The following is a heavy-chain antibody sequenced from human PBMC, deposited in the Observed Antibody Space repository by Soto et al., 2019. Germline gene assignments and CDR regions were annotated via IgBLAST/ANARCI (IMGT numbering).Heavy chain of an antibody. D-gene: IGHD6-13*01. J-gene: IGHJ6*02. CDR1: GGTFSSYA. CDR2: IIPIFGTA. Sequence: SVKVSCKASGGTFSSYAISWVRQAPGQGLEWMGGIIPIFGTANYAQKFQGRVTITADESTSTAYMELSSLRSEDTAVYYCASCGAAAGPDPDYYYGMDVWGQGTTVTVSS. CDR3: ASCGAAAGPDPDYYYGMDV. V-gene: IGHV1-69*13.